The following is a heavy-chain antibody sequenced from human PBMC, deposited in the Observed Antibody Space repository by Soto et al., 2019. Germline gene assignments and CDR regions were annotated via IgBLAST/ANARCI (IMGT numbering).Heavy chain of an antibody. J-gene: IGHJ6*02. CDR2: ISYDGSNK. CDR3: ATGSGEGLGMDV. V-gene: IGHV3-30*03. D-gene: IGHD3-10*01. Sequence: PGGSLILSCAASGFTFSSYGMHWVRQVPGKGLEWVAVISYDGSNKYYADSVKGRFTISRDNSKNTLYLQMNSLRAEDTAVYYCATGSGEGLGMDVWGQGTTVTVSS. CDR1: GFTFSSYG.